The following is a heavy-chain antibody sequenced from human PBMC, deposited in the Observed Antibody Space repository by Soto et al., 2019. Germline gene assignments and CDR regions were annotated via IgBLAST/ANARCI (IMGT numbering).Heavy chain of an antibody. CDR3: AHSRAFFHYYYMDV. CDR1: GFSLSTSGVG. V-gene: IGHV2-5*02. Sequence: QITLKESGPTLVKPTQTLTLTCTFSGFSLSTSGVGVDWIRQSPGKALEWLALIYWDDDKRYSPSLKSRLPITKDTSKNQVVLTMTDMDPVDTGTYYCAHSRAFFHYYYMDVWGKGTTVTVSS. J-gene: IGHJ6*03. CDR2: IYWDDDK.